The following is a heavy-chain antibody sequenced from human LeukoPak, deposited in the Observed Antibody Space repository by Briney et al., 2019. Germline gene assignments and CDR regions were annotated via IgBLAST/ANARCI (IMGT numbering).Heavy chain of an antibody. D-gene: IGHD6-6*01. V-gene: IGHV3-23*01. J-gene: IGHJ4*02. CDR3: AKDRWRDGSSSFDN. CDR1: GFTFSSYA. CDR2: ISGSGGST. Sequence: GGSLRLSCAASGFTFSSYAMSWVRQAPGKGLEWVSAISGSGGSTYYADSVKGRFTISRDNSKNTLYLQMNSLRADDTAVYYCAKDRWRDGSSSFDNWGQGTLVTVSS.